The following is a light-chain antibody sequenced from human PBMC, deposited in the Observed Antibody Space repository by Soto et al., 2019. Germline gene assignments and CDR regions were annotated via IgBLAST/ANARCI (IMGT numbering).Light chain of an antibody. CDR1: QDISSY. J-gene: IGKJ5*01. V-gene: IGKV1-33*01. CDR2: EAS. Sequence: DIQMTQSPSSLSASVGDRVSISCQARQDISSYLNWYQQNPGKAAKLLIYEASNLETGVPSRFSGSGSGTDFTFTISSLQPEDIATYYCQHYDNFPRAITFGQGTRLEI. CDR3: QHYDNFPRAIT.